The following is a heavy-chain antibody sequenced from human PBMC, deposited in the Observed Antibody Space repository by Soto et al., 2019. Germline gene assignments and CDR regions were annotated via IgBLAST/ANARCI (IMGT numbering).Heavy chain of an antibody. D-gene: IGHD3-22*01. CDR2: INHSGST. V-gene: IGHV4-34*01. J-gene: IGHJ4*02. Sequence: PSETLSLTCAVYGGSFSGYYWSWIRQPPGKGLEWIGEINHSGSTNYNPSLKSRVTISVDTSKNQFSLKLSSVTAADTSVYFCARYAYYYDSSGYRPLDYWGQGTLVTVSS. CDR3: ARYAYYYDSSGYRPLDY. CDR1: GGSFSGYY.